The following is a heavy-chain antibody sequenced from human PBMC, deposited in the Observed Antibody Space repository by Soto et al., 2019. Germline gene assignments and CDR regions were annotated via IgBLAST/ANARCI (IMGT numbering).Heavy chain of an antibody. CDR2: MNPNGGNT. CDR3: ARERSAAGTGWFDP. CDR1: GYTFTSYD. D-gene: IGHD6-13*01. V-gene: IGHV1-8*01. Sequence: QVQLVQSGAEVKKPGASVKVSCKASGYTFTSYDINWVRQATGQGLEWMGWMNPNGGNTGYAQKFQARVTMTRNTSISSAYMELSSLRSEDTAVYYCARERSAAGTGWFDPWGQGTLVTVSS. J-gene: IGHJ5*02.